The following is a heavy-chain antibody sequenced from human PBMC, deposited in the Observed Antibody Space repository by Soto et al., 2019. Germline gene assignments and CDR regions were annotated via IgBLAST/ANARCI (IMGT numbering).Heavy chain of an antibody. V-gene: IGHV3-53*01. CDR1: GFIVSSYY. D-gene: IGHD6-19*01. CDR2: IYSGGST. Sequence: GGSLRLSCAGSGFIVSSYYMSWVRQAPGKGLEWISVIYSGGSTYYADSVKGRSTISRDNSENTLYPQLNSLRAEDTAVYYCAKSGGNGWFADAFDVWGQGTMVTVPS. J-gene: IGHJ3*01. CDR3: AKSGGNGWFADAFDV.